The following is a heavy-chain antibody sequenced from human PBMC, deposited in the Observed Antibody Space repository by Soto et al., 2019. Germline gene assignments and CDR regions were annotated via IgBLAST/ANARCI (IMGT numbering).Heavy chain of an antibody. CDR3: AKCFPTYSSGWYYAFDI. Sequence: GGSLRLSCAASGFTFGSYAMSWVRQAPGKGLEWVSAISGSGGITYHADSAKGRFTISRDNSKNTLYLQMNSLRVEDTAVYYCAKCFPTYSSGWYYAFDIWGQGTMVTVSS. D-gene: IGHD6-19*01. CDR1: GFTFGSYA. J-gene: IGHJ3*02. V-gene: IGHV3-23*01. CDR2: ISGSGGIT.